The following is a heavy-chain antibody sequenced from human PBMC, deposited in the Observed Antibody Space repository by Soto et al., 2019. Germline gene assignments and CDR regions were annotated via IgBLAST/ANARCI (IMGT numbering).Heavy chain of an antibody. CDR3: ARRDSGSYVPRCDY. Sequence: QVQLQESGPGLVKPSGTLSLTCAVSGGSISRSNWWSWVRQPPGKWLEWIGEIYHSGSTNYTPSLKSRVTISVDKSKSQFSRKLSSVTAEDTAVYYCARRDSGSYVPRCDYWGKGTLVTVSS. V-gene: IGHV4-4*02. CDR2: IYHSGST. CDR1: GGSISRSNW. J-gene: IGHJ4*02. D-gene: IGHD1-26*01.